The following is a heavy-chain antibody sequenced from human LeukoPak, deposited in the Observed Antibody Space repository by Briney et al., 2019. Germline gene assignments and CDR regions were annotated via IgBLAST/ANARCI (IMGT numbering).Heavy chain of an antibody. V-gene: IGHV4-34*01. CDR2: INHSGST. CDR1: GGSFSGYY. CDR3: ARRTDSSGYLYYYYGMDV. J-gene: IGHJ6*02. D-gene: IGHD3-22*01. Sequence: SETLSLTCAVYGGSFSGYYWSWIRQPPGKGLEWIGEINHSGSTNYNPSLKSRVTILVDTSKNQFSLKLSSVTAADTAVYYCARRTDSSGYLYYYYGMDVWGQGTTVTVSS.